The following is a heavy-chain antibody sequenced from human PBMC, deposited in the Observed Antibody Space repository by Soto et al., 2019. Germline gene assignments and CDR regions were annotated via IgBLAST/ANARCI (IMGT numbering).Heavy chain of an antibody. Sequence: EVQLVESGGGLVKPGGSLRLSCAASGFTFSSYSMNWVRQAPGKGLEWVSSISSSSSYIYYADSVKGRFTISRDNAKNSLYLQMNSLRAEDTAVYYCARAGRIVVVVAATLADYYSGMDVWGQGTTVTVSS. CDR1: GFTFSSYS. J-gene: IGHJ6*02. V-gene: IGHV3-21*01. D-gene: IGHD2-15*01. CDR2: ISSSSSYI. CDR3: ARAGRIVVVVAATLADYYSGMDV.